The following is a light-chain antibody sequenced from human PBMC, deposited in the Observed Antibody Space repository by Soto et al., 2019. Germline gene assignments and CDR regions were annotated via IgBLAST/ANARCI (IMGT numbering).Light chain of an antibody. CDR1: QSVLYGSNNKNY. Sequence: DIVMTQSPDSLAVSLGERATINCKSSQSVLYGSNNKNYLAWYQQKPGQAPRLLIYDASNRATGIPARFSGSGSGTDFTLTISSLEPEDFAVYYCQQRTNWPLTFGGGTKVDIK. CDR2: DAS. V-gene: IGKV4-1*01. J-gene: IGKJ4*01. CDR3: QQRTNWPLT.